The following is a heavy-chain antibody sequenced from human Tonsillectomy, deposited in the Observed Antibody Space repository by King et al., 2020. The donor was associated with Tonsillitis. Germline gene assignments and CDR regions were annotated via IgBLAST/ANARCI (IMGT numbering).Heavy chain of an antibody. V-gene: IGHV1-2*02. J-gene: IGHJ2*01. CDR3: ARDGTPLPGSYFDL. CDR1: GYIFSDYH. Sequence: QLVQSGAEVKKPGASVKVSCKASGYIFSDYHIHWVRQAPGQGLEWMGWIDSNSVGTKYAQKFQGRVTLTRDTSISTAYMELTSLRYDDMAVYFCARDGTPLPGSYFDLWGRGTLVSVSS. CDR2: IDSNSVGT.